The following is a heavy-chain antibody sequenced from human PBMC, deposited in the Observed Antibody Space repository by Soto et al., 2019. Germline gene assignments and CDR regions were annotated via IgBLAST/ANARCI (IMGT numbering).Heavy chain of an antibody. V-gene: IGHV3-30*18. CDR2: ISSDGVYK. J-gene: IGHJ4*02. Sequence: GGSLILSCQASGFSFSNYAMHWVRQAPGKGLEWVAFISSDGVYKFFADAVKGRFIISRDNSKSTPFLQLNSLGTEDTALYYCAKTTAVAGYNHFDSWGQGALVTVSA. D-gene: IGHD6-19*01. CDR3: AKTTAVAGYNHFDS. CDR1: GFSFSNYA.